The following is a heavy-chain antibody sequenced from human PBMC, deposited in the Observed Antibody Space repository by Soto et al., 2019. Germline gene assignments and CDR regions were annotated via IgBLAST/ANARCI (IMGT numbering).Heavy chain of an antibody. Sequence: QVQLVQSGAEVKEPGASVRLSCRASGYDFANNAIQWVRQAPGQRLEWIVWTNGGNDHTKYSQKFQARVTHTKDKHASTMYREMTGLTPEDTAGYYCARGGLLLEEGTHYYRGLDVWGQWTMVSVSS. D-gene: IGHD3-16*01. CDR1: GYDFANNA. V-gene: IGHV1-3*01. CDR2: TNGGNDHT. CDR3: ARGGLLLEEGTHYYRGLDV. J-gene: IGHJ6*02.